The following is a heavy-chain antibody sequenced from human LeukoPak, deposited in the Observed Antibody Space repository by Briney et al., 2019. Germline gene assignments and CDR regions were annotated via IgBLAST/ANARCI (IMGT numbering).Heavy chain of an antibody. CDR2: ISSSSSNI. J-gene: IGHJ4*02. D-gene: IGHD5-24*01. Sequence: GGSLRLSCAVSGFTFSDYYMNWVRQAPGKGLEWVSCISSSSSNILYADSVKGRFTISRDNAKNSLYLQMNSLRPEDTAVYYCARDEGVKLATITLQYWGQGALVTVSS. V-gene: IGHV3-11*06. CDR1: GFTFSDYY. CDR3: ARDEGVKLATITLQY.